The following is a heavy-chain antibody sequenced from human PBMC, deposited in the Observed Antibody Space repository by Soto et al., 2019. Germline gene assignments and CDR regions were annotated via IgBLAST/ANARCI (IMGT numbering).Heavy chain of an antibody. D-gene: IGHD6-19*01. CDR2: IYYSGST. Sequence: SETLSLTCTVSGGSISSGDYYWSWIRQPPGKGLDLIGYIYYSGSTYYNPSLKSRVTISVDTSKNQFSLKLSSVTAADTAVYYGARGQGGWYLATHFPYGGQGTLVTVSS. CDR1: GGSISSGDYY. CDR3: ARGQGGWYLATHFPY. V-gene: IGHV4-30-4*01. J-gene: IGHJ4*02.